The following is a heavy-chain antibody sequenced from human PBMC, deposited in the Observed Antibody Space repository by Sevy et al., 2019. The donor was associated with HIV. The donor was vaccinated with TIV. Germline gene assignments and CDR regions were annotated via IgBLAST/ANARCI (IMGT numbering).Heavy chain of an antibody. D-gene: IGHD6-19*01. Sequence: SETLSLTCTVSGGSISSSSYYWGWIHQPPGKGLEWIGSMYYSGSTFYNPSLKSRGTISVDTSKNQFSLKLSSVTAADTAVYYCARPPSDTSSDWYYFDLWGQGMLVTVSS. CDR2: MYYSGST. V-gene: IGHV4-39*01. CDR3: ARPPSDTSSDWYYFDL. J-gene: IGHJ4*02. CDR1: GGSISSSSYY.